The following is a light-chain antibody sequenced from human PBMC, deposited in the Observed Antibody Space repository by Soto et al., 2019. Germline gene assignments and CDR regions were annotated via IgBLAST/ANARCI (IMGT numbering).Light chain of an antibody. CDR2: DVS. Sequence: QSALTQPRSVSGSPGQSVTISCTGTSSDVGGYSYVSWYQQLPGKAPKLMIYDVSKRPSGVPDRVSGSKSGNTASLTISGLQAEDEGDYYCCSYAGSNTYYVFGTGTKVTVL. V-gene: IGLV2-11*01. CDR1: SSDVGGYSY. CDR3: CSYAGSNTYYV. J-gene: IGLJ1*01.